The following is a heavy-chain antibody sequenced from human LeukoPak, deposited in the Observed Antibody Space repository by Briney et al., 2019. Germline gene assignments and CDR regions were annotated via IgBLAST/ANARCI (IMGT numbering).Heavy chain of an antibody. CDR3: GRLSWGGDY. Sequence: GRSLRLSCAASGFTFSTYTMSWVRQAPGKGLEWLSAISGSGGSTYYADSAKGRFTISRDNSKNTMSLQMNSLRAEDTAVYYRGRLSWGGDYRGQGTQVTVSS. D-gene: IGHD3-10*01. CDR2: ISGSGGST. V-gene: IGHV3-23*01. J-gene: IGHJ4*02. CDR1: GFTFSTYT.